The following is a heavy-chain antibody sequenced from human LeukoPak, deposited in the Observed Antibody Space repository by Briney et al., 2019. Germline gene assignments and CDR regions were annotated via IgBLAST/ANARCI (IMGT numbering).Heavy chain of an antibody. CDR3: ARDYVQDY. J-gene: IGHJ4*02. CDR1: RFTFDEYG. V-gene: IGHV3-21*01. CDR2: ISSSSSYI. D-gene: IGHD3-16*01. Sequence: GGSLRLSCAASRFTFDEYGMNWVRQAPGKGLEWVSSISSSSSYIYYADSVKGRFTISRDNAKNSLYLQMNSLRDEDTAVYYCARDYVQDYWGQGTLVTVSS.